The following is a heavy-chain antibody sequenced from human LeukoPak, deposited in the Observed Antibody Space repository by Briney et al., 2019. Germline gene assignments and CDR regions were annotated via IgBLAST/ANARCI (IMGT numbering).Heavy chain of an antibody. CDR3: AREVSRWLQFVFDY. CDR1: GFTFSSYS. D-gene: IGHD5-24*01. V-gene: IGHV3-48*01. J-gene: IGHJ4*02. Sequence: GGSLRLSCAASGFTFSSYSMNWVRQAPGKGLDCVSYISSSSTIYYADSLKGRFTITRDNAKNSLYLQMNSLRAEDTAVYYCAREVSRWLQFVFDYWGQGTLVTVSS. CDR2: ISSSSTI.